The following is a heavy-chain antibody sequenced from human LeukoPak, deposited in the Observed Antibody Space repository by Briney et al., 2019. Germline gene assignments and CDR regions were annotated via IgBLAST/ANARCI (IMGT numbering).Heavy chain of an antibody. CDR2: IYYTGPT. CDR3: ARFSWGCSTAGCYLTN. CDR1: GGSLSGHY. Sequence: SETLSLTCTVGGGSLSGHYWGWIRQPPGKGLELVGHIYYTGPTFYNPSPNSRVTITLDTSRNQFSLRLTSVIAVDTAVYYCARFSWGCSTAGCYLTNWGQGALVTVSS. V-gene: IGHV4-59*11. J-gene: IGHJ4*02. D-gene: IGHD2-21*01.